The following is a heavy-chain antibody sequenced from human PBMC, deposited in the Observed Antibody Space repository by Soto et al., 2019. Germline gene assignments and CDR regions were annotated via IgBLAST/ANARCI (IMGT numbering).Heavy chain of an antibody. CDR3: AAVTTTVTTVGAFDI. V-gene: IGHV1-3*01. CDR2: INAGNGST. CDR1: GYTFTSYA. Sequence: ASVKVSCKASGYTFTSYAMHWVRQAPGQRLEWMGWINAGNGSTKYSQKFQGTVTITRDTSASTAYMELSSLRSEDTAVYYCAAVTTTVTTVGAFDIWGQGTMVTVSS. J-gene: IGHJ3*02. D-gene: IGHD4-17*01.